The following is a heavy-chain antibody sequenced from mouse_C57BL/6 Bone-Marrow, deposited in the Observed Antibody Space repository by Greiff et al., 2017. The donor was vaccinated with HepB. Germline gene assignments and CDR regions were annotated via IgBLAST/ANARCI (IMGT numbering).Heavy chain of an antibody. J-gene: IGHJ3*01. CDR1: GYTFTSYT. CDR3: ARTGYDGYFTLFEY. CDR2: INPSSGYT. V-gene: IGHV1-4*01. D-gene: IGHD2-3*01. Sequence: VQLQQSGAELARPGASVKMSCKASGYTFTSYTMHWVKQRPGQGLEWIGYINPSSGYTKYNQKFKDKATLTADKSSSTAYMQLSSLTSEDSAVYYCARTGYDGYFTLFEYWGQGTLVTVAA.